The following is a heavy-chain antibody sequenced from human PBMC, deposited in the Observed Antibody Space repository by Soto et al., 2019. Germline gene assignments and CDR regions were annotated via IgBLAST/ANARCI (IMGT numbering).Heavy chain of an antibody. V-gene: IGHV3-74*01. CDR3: ASLYSSAWARDY. Sequence: EVQLVESGGGLVQPGGSLRLSCEASGFTFSSCWMHWVRQAPGKGLVWVSRISSDGSSTNYADSVKGRFTISRDNAKNRLYLQMKNLRAEDTAVYYCASLYSSAWARDYWGQGTLVTVSS. J-gene: IGHJ4*02. D-gene: IGHD6-19*01. CDR1: GFTFSSCW. CDR2: ISSDGSST.